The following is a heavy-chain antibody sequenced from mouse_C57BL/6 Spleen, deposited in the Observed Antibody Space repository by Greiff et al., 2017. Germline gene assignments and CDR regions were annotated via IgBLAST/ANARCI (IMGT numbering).Heavy chain of an antibody. CDR2: IYPRDGRT. CDR1: GYTFTDHT. V-gene: IGHV1-78*01. D-gene: IGHD1-1*01. CDR3: ARRFYYYGSSYDYAMDD. Sequence: VKLQESDAELVKPGASVKISCKVSGYTFTDHTIHWMPQRPEQGLEWIGYIYPRDGRTKYTEKFKGKATLTADQSSSTAYMQLNSLTSEDSAVYCCARRFYYYGSSYDYAMDDWGQGTSVTVSS. J-gene: IGHJ4*01.